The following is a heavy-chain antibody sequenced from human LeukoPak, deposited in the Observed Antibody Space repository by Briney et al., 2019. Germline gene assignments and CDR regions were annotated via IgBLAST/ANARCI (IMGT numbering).Heavy chain of an antibody. J-gene: IGHJ4*02. D-gene: IGHD3-10*01. Sequence: ASVKVSCKASGYTFTSYDINWVRQATGQGLEWMGWMNPNSGNTGYAQKFQGRVTMTRNTSISTAYMELSSLRSEDTAVYYCARDWDGSGSYDYWGQGTLVTVSS. CDR2: MNPNSGNT. CDR3: ARDWDGSGSYDY. CDR1: GYTFTSYD. V-gene: IGHV1-8*01.